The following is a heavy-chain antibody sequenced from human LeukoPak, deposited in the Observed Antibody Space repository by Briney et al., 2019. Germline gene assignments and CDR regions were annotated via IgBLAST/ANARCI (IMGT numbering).Heavy chain of an antibody. J-gene: IGHJ4*02. Sequence: ASVKVSCKASGYSFTGYYMHWVRQAPGQGLEWMGWINPNSGGTNYEQKFQGRVTMTRDTSISTAYMELSRLTSDDTAVYYCARDISAGIYMYEFWGQGSLVTVSS. CDR3: ARDISAGIYMYEF. V-gene: IGHV1-2*02. D-gene: IGHD2-15*01. CDR1: GYSFTGYY. CDR2: INPNSGGT.